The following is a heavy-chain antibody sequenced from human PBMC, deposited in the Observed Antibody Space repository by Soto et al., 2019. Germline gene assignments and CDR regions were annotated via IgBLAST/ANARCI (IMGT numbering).Heavy chain of an antibody. Sequence: ASVKVSCKASGYTFTSYYMHWVRQAPGQGLEWMGIINPSGGSTSYAQKFQGRVTMTRDTSTSTVYMELSSLRPEDTGVYYCAKEGPGGGRHFYYAMDVWGQGTTVTVSS. CDR3: AKEGPGGGRHFYYAMDV. J-gene: IGHJ6*02. CDR1: GYTFTSYY. D-gene: IGHD1-26*01. V-gene: IGHV1-46*01. CDR2: INPSGGST.